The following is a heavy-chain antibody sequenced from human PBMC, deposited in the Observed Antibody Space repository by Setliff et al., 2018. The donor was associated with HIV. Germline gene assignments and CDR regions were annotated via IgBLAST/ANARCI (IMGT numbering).Heavy chain of an antibody. V-gene: IGHV5-51*01. J-gene: IGHJ4*02. CDR3: ARRPPYCSRSSCYDYNFDY. D-gene: IGHD2-2*01. CDR1: GYSFTNYW. CDR2: IYPGDSDT. Sequence: GESLKISCKASGYSFTNYWIGWVRQMPGKGLEWMGIIYPGDSDTRYSPSFQGQVTISADKSINTAYVQWSSLKLSDTAMYYCARRPPYCSRSSCYDYNFDYWGQGTLVTVSS.